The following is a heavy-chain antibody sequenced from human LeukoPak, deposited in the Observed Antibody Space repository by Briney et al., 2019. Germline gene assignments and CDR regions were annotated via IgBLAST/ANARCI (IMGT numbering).Heavy chain of an antibody. J-gene: IGHJ6*02. CDR1: GFTFSSYA. CDR3: ARPMTTVTTYYYYYGMDV. D-gene: IGHD4-17*01. CDR2: ISYDGSNK. Sequence: PGRSLRLSCAASGFTFSSYAMHWVRQAPGKGLEWVAVISYDGSNKYYADSVKGRLTISRDNSKNTLYLQMNSLRAEDTAVYYCARPMTTVTTYYYYYGMDVWGQGTTVTVSS. V-gene: IGHV3-30-3*01.